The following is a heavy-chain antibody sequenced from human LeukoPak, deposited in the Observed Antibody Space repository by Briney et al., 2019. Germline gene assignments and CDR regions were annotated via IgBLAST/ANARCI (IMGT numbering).Heavy chain of an antibody. J-gene: IGHJ4*02. CDR3: ARGSNYYDSSGYYYPFDY. CDR2: ISDSGST. CDR1: GGSISSHY. D-gene: IGHD3-22*01. V-gene: IGHV4-59*11. Sequence: SETLSLTCTVSGGSISSHYWSWIRQPPGKGLEWVGYISDSGSTTYNPSLKSRVTISVDTSKNQFSLKLSSVTAADTAVYYCARGSNYYDSSGYYYPFDYWGQGTLVTVSS.